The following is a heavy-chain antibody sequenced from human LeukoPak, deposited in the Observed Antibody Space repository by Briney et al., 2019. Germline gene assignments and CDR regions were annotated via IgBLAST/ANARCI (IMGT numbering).Heavy chain of an antibody. V-gene: IGHV3-7*03. CDR2: IKQDGSEK. CDR1: GFTFSSYW. J-gene: IGHJ4*02. Sequence: GGSLRLSCAASGFTFSSYWMSWVRQAPGKGLEWVANIKQDGSEKYYVDSVKGRFTISRDNAKNSLHLQMNSLRAEDTAVYYCARDREDYGDPFDYWGQGTLVTVSS. D-gene: IGHD4-17*01. CDR3: ARDREDYGDPFDY.